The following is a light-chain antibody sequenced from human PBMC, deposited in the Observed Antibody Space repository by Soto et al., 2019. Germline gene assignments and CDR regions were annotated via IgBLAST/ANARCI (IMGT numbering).Light chain of an antibody. CDR2: GAS. CDR3: QQYDNLPPRT. CDR1: QSVGTY. J-gene: IGKJ1*01. V-gene: IGKV3-15*01. Sequence: EIVMTQSPATLSVSPGERATLSCKASQSVGTYLAWYQQKPGQAPRLLIYGASTRATGVPARFSGGGSGTEFTLTISSLQSEDFAIYHCQQYDNLPPRTFGQGTKVEIK.